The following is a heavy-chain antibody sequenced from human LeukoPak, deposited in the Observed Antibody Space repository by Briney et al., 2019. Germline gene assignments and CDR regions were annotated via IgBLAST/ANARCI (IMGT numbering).Heavy chain of an antibody. CDR3: ARGPSTVTIDY. CDR1: GGTFSSYA. J-gene: IGHJ4*02. CDR2: ISAYNGNT. V-gene: IGHV1-18*01. D-gene: IGHD4-17*01. Sequence: ASVKVSCKASGGTFSSYAISWVRQAPGQGLEWMGWISAYNGNTNYAQKLQGRVTMTTDTSTSTAYMELRSLRSDDTAVYYCARGPSTVTIDYWGQGTLVTVSS.